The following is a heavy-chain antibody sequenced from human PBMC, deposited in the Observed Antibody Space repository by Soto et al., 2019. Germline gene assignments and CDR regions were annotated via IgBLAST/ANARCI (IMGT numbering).Heavy chain of an antibody. CDR3: ARHRIAVRSFDY. CDR2: IHQDGSDK. J-gene: IGHJ4*02. V-gene: IGHV3-7*01. D-gene: IGHD6-6*01. CDR1: GFTFSSYW. Sequence: EVQLVESGGGLVQPGGSLRLSCAASGFTFSSYWMTWVRQAPGMGLEWVANIHQDGSDKYYVDSVKGRFTISRDNAKNSLYLQMNSLRAEDTAVYYCARHRIAVRSFDYWGQGTLVTVSS.